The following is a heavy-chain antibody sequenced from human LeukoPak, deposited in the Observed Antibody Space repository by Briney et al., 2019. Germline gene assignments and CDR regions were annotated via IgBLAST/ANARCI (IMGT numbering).Heavy chain of an antibody. CDR2: VDNPGST. Sequence: SETLSLTCTVSGGSISSSIYHWGWIRQSPGKGLEWIGTVDNPGSTYYNPSLKSRVTISEDTSKNQFSLKLSSVTAADTAVYYCARRYSSSWYYFDYWGRGTLVTVSS. CDR1: GGSISSSIYH. D-gene: IGHD6-13*01. CDR3: ARRYSSSWYYFDY. J-gene: IGHJ4*02. V-gene: IGHV4-39*01.